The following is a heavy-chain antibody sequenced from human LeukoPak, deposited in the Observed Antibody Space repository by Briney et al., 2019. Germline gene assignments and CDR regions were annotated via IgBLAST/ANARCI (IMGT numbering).Heavy chain of an antibody. J-gene: IGHJ4*02. D-gene: IGHD5-18*01. Sequence: PGGSLRLSCAASGFTFSSYWMHWVRQTPGKGLMWVSRIESDGSTIYADSVKDRFTISRDNGKNSLYLQMNSLRAEDTAVYYCARDGYSYEHDYWGQGTLVTVSS. V-gene: IGHV3-74*01. CDR2: IESDGST. CDR3: ARDGYSYEHDY. CDR1: GFTFSSYW.